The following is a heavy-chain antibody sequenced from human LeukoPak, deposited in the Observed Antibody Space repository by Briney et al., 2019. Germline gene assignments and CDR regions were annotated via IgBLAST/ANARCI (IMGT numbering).Heavy chain of an antibody. V-gene: IGHV1-18*01. J-gene: IGHJ6*02. Sequence: ASVTVSCKASGYTFTSYGISWVRQAPGQGLEWMGWISAYNGNTNYAQKLQGRVTMTTDTSTSTAYMELRSLRSDDTAVYYCTRGLYCSGGSCYTYGMDVWGQGTTVTVSS. CDR3: TRGLYCSGGSCYTYGMDV. CDR2: ISAYNGNT. D-gene: IGHD2-15*01. CDR1: GYTFTSYG.